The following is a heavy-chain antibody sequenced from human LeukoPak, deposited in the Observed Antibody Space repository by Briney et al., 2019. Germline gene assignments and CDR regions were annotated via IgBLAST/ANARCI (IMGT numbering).Heavy chain of an antibody. D-gene: IGHD3-10*01. J-gene: IGHJ4*02. Sequence: SETLSLTCAVSGGAISSSSYNWGGIRQPPGKGLEWVGSIYYSGSTYYNPSLTSLVTISEETCKNPFSLRLTAVTAADTAVYYSARQFGELLDYYFDYWGQGTLVTVSS. CDR3: ARQFGELLDYYFDY. CDR2: IYYSGST. V-gene: IGHV4-39*01. CDR1: GGAISSSSYN.